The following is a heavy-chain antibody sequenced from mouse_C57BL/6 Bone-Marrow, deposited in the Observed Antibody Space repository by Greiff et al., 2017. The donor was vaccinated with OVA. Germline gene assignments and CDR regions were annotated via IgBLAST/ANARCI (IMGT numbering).Heavy chain of an antibody. J-gene: IGHJ2*01. CDR1: GYAFSSSW. CDR2: IYPGDGDT. D-gene: IGHD4-1*01. Sequence: VQLQQSGPELVKPGASVKISCKASGYAFSSSWMNWVKQRPGKGLEWIGRIYPGDGDTNYNGKFKGKATLTADKSSSTAYMQLSSLTSEDSAVYFFERRVAGDWGQGTTLTVSS. CDR3: ERRVAGD. V-gene: IGHV1-82*01.